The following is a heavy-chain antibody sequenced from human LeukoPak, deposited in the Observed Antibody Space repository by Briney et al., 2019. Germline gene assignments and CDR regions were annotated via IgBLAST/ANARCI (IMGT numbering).Heavy chain of an antibody. V-gene: IGHV4-39*01. CDR2: IYYSGST. D-gene: IGHD3-16*01. J-gene: IGHJ4*02. CDR3: VRGSTLRHYQY. Sequence: KPSETLSLTRTVSGGSISSSTYYWGWIRRPPGKGLEWIGSIYYSGSTYYNPSLKSRVTVSVDTSKNQFSLKLSSVTVADTAVYYCVRGSTLRHYQYWGQGTLVTVSS. CDR1: GGSISSSTYY.